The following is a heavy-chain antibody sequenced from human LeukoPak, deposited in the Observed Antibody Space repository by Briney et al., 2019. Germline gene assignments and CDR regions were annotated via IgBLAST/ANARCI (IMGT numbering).Heavy chain of an antibody. D-gene: IGHD3-22*01. CDR1: GGSISSSSYY. V-gene: IGHV4-39*01. Sequence: SETLSLTCTVSGGSISSSSYYWGWIRQPPGKGLEWIGSIYYSGSTYYNPSLKSRVTISVDTSKNQFSLKLSSVTAADTAVYYCARRRSYYDSLWGYFDYWGQGSLVTVSS. CDR3: ARRRSYYDSLWGYFDY. CDR2: IYYSGST. J-gene: IGHJ4*02.